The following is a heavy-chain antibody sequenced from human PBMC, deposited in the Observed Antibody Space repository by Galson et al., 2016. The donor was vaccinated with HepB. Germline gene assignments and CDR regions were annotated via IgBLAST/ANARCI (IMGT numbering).Heavy chain of an antibody. Sequence: ETLSLTCVVSGGSISSTNWWNWVRQPPGKGLEWIGEIYHSGPTNYNPSLQSRVTLSVDKSNKQCSLKLTAVTAADTAVYYCARDQAGEILRRPLGYWGQGTLVTVSS. CDR3: ARDQAGEILRRPLGY. CDR2: IYHSGPT. D-gene: IGHD4-17*01. CDR1: GGSISSTNW. V-gene: IGHV4-4*02. J-gene: IGHJ4*02.